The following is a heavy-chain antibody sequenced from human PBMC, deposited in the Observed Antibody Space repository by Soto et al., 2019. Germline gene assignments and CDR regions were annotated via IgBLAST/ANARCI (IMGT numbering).Heavy chain of an antibody. CDR3: ARGGAPDIVVVVAATPVEY. CDR2: INAGNGNT. D-gene: IGHD2-15*01. V-gene: IGHV1-3*01. Sequence: ASVKLYCKASGYTFTSYAMHWVRQAPGQRLEWMGWINAGNGNTKYSQKFQGRVTITRDTSASTAYMELSSLRSEDTAVYYCARGGAPDIVVVVAATPVEYWGQGTLVTVSS. CDR1: GYTFTSYA. J-gene: IGHJ4*02.